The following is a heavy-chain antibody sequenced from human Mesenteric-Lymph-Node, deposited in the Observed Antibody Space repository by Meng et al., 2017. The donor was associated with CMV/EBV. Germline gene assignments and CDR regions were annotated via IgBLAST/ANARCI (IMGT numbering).Heavy chain of an antibody. J-gene: IGHJ4*02. Sequence: GGSLRLSCVVSGFNFNSYSMSWVRQAPGKGLEWVANIKQDGSEKYYVDSVKGRFTISRDNAKNSLYLQMNSLRAEDTAVYYCARDRRPFFDYYDSSGYSLWGQGTLVTVSS. CDR2: IKQDGSEK. CDR1: GFNFNSYS. CDR3: ARDRRPFFDYYDSSGYSL. V-gene: IGHV3-7*01. D-gene: IGHD3-22*01.